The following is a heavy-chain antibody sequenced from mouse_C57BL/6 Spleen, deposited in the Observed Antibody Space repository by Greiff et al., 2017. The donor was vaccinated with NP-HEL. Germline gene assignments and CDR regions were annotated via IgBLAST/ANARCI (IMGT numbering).Heavy chain of an antibody. D-gene: IGHD1-1*01. J-gene: IGHJ3*01. CDR1: GYTFTDSY. CDR2: IYPGSGNT. V-gene: IGHV1-76*01. Sequence: QVQLQQSGAELVRPGASVKLSCKASGYTFTDSYINWVKQRPGQGLEWIARIYPGSGNTYYNEKFKGKATLTAEKSSSTAYMQLSSLTSEDSAVYFCARWESYDGPFADWGQGTLVTVSA. CDR3: ARWESYDGPFAD.